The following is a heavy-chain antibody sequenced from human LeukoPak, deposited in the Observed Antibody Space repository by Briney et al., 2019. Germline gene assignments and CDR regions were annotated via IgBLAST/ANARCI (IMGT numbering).Heavy chain of an antibody. Sequence: GGSLRLSCAASGFTFDDYAMHWVRQAPGKGLEWVSGISWNSGSIGYADSVKGRFTISRDNAKNSLYLQMNSLRAEDTALYYCAKSDLWFGELLGCWGQGTLVTVSS. J-gene: IGHJ4*02. CDR1: GFTFDDYA. CDR3: AKSDLWFGELLGC. V-gene: IGHV3-9*01. CDR2: ISWNSGSI. D-gene: IGHD3-10*01.